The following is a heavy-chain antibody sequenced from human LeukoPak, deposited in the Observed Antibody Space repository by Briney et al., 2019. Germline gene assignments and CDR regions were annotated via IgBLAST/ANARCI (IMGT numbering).Heavy chain of an antibody. CDR1: GFTFSSYW. J-gene: IGHJ3*02. V-gene: IGHV3-7*01. D-gene: IGHD4-17*01. CDR2: MKQDGSEK. CDR3: ARVGLTTVTFTGAFDI. Sequence: QPGGSLRLSCAASGFTFSSYWMSWVRQAPGKGLEWVANMKQDGSEKYYVDSVKGRFTISRDNAKNSLFLQMNSLRAEDTAVYYCARVGLTTVTFTGAFDIWGQGTMVTVSS.